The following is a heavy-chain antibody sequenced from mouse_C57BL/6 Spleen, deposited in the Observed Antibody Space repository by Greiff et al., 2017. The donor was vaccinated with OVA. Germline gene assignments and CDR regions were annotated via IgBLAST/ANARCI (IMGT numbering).Heavy chain of an antibody. CDR2: IYPRSGNT. V-gene: IGHV1-81*01. CDR1: GYTFTSYG. Sequence: VMLVESGAELARPGASVKLSCKASGYTFTSYGISWVKQRTGQGLEWIGEIYPRSGNTYYNEKFKGKATLTADKSSSTAYMELRSLTSEDSAVYFCARRGPYWYFDVWGTGTTVTVSS. J-gene: IGHJ1*03. CDR3: ARRGPYWYFDV.